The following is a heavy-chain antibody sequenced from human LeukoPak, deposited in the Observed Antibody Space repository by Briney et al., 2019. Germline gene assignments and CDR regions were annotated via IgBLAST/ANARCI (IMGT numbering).Heavy chain of an antibody. D-gene: IGHD3-10*01. Sequence: GGSLRLSCAASGFTFSSYAMSWVRQAPGKGLEWVSSITGTGDNTYYADSVKGRFTISRDNSKNTLYLQMNSLRAEDTAVYYCARADQLTSYGSGSYYDYWGQGTLVTVSS. CDR2: ITGTGDNT. CDR3: ARADQLTSYGSGSYYDY. CDR1: GFTFSSYA. J-gene: IGHJ4*02. V-gene: IGHV3-23*01.